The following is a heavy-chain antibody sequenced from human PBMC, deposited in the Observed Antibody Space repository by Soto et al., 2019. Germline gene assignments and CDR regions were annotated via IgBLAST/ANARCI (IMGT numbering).Heavy chain of an antibody. CDR2: IYYSGST. V-gene: IGHV4-59*01. D-gene: IGHD3-10*01. Sequence: SETLSLTCTVSGGSISSYYWSWIRQPPGKGLEWIGYIYYSGSTNYNPSLKSRVTISVDTSKNQFSLKLSSVTAADTAVYYCARLIYGSGSYWFDTWGQGTLVTVSS. J-gene: IGHJ5*02. CDR1: GGSISSYY. CDR3: ARLIYGSGSYWFDT.